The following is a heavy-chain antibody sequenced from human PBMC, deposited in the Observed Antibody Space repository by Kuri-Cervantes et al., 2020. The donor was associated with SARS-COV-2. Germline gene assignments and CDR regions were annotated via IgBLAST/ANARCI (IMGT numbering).Heavy chain of an antibody. D-gene: IGHD5-24*01. CDR1: GFTFSGAA. V-gene: IGHV3-73*01. J-gene: IGHJ4*02. CDR2: IRGKANNYAT. Sequence: ESLKISCAASGFTFSGAAIHWVRQASGKGLEWVGRIRGKANNYATAYVASVKGRFTISRDDSKNTAYLQMNSLKTEDTAVYYCVRDGDHWNFDYWGQGTLVTVSS. CDR3: VRDGDHWNFDY.